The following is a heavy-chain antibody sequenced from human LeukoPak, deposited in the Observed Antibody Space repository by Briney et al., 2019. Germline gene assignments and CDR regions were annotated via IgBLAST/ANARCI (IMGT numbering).Heavy chain of an antibody. CDR1: GFTFSSYW. D-gene: IGHD3-10*01. V-gene: IGHV3-7*01. Sequence: GGSLRLSCAASGFTFSSYWMSWVRQAPGKGLEWVANIKQDGSEKYYVDSVKGRFTISRDNAKNSLYLQMNSLRAEDTAVYYCARGASTRGYYYGSESYYHIDYWGQGTLVTVSS. CDR3: ARGASTRGYYYGSESYYHIDY. J-gene: IGHJ4*02. CDR2: IKQDGSEK.